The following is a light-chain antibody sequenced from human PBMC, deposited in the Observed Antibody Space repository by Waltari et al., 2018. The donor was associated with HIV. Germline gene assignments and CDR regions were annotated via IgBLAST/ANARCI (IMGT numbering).Light chain of an antibody. CDR3: QTWGTGIQV. V-gene: IGLV4-69*01. CDR1: SGHINYL. J-gene: IGLJ2*01. Sequence: QVVLTQPPSASASLGASVKLTCTLSSGHINYLIAWHQQQPKKGPRFLLKLNSDGRHSKGDGIPDRFSGSSSGAERYLTISSLQSEDEGDYFCQTWGTGIQVFGGGTRLTVL. CDR2: LNSDGRH.